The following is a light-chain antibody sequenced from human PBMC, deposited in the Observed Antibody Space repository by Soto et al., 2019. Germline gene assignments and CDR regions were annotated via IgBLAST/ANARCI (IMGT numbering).Light chain of an antibody. V-gene: IGKV3-15*01. CDR1: QRVSSN. CDR3: QQYNNWPPWT. J-gene: IGKJ1*01. CDR2: GAS. Sequence: EVVMTQSPATLSVSPGERDTLSCRASQRVSSNLAWYRQKPGQAPRLLIYGASTRATGIPARFSGSGSGTEFTLTISSLQSEDFAVYYCQQYNNWPPWTFGQGTKVEIK.